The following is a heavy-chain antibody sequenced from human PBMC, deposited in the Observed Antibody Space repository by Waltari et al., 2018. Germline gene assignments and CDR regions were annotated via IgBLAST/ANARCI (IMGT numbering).Heavy chain of an antibody. Sequence: QVQLQESGPGLVKPSQTLSLTCTVSGGSISSGSYYWSWIRPPAGKGLEWIGRIYTSGSTNYNPSLKSRVTISVDTSKNQFSLKLSSVTAADTAVYYCARSNHWGNYYYYMDVWGKGTTVTVSS. J-gene: IGHJ6*03. CDR1: GGSISSGSYY. CDR3: ARSNHWGNYYYYMDV. CDR2: IYTSGST. D-gene: IGHD7-27*01. V-gene: IGHV4-61*02.